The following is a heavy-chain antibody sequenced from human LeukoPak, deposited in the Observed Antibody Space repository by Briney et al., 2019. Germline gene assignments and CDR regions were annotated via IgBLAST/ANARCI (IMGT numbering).Heavy chain of an antibody. CDR1: GGSFSGCY. J-gene: IGHJ4*02. Sequence: PSEPLSLTYGVYGGSFSGCYWRWIHQPPGKGLAWIGEINHSGSTNYNPSLQGRVTISVDTSMNQFSLKLSSVTAADTAVYYCATFVYDTLPGLSGYDFDYWGQGTRVTVSS. D-gene: IGHD3-9*01. CDR2: INHSGST. CDR3: ATFVYDTLPGLSGYDFDY. V-gene: IGHV4-34*01.